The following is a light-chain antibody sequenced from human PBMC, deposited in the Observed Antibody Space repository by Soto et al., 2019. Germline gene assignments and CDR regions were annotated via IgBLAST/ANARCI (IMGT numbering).Light chain of an antibody. Sequence: EVVMTQSPATLSVSPGERATLSCRASQAVNSNLAWYQQKPGQAPRLLIYGASTRASDIPAGFSGSGSETEFTLTISSLQSEDFAVYYCQHYSDWQPWTFGPGTRVEIK. V-gene: IGKV3-15*01. J-gene: IGKJ1*01. CDR1: QAVNSN. CDR2: GAS. CDR3: QHYSDWQPWT.